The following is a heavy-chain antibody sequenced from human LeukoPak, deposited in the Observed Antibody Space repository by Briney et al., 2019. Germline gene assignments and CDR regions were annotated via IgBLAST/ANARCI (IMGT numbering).Heavy chain of an antibody. J-gene: IGHJ5*02. CDR2: IYYSGST. V-gene: IGHV4-59*12. CDR3: ARERDNWFDP. Sequence: PSETLSLTCTVSGGSISSYYWSWIRQPPGKGLEWVGYIYYSGSTNYNPSLKSRVTISVDTSKNQFSLKLSSVTAADTAVYYCARERDNWFDPWGQGTLVTVSS. CDR1: GGSISSYY.